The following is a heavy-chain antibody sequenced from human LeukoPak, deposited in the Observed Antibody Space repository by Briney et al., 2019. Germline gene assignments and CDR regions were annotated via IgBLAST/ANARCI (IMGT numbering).Heavy chain of an antibody. CDR2: ISGSGGST. D-gene: IGHD2/OR15-2a*01. CDR1: GFTFSSYA. V-gene: IGHV3-23*01. J-gene: IGHJ5*02. Sequence: GASLRLSCAASGFTFSSYAMSWVRQAPGKGLEGVSAISGSGGSTYYADSVRGRFTISRDNSKNTLYLQMNSLRAGDTAVYYCGKGRDCNRSRRLGLFDPWGQGTLVTVSS. CDR3: GKGRDCNRSRRLGLFDP.